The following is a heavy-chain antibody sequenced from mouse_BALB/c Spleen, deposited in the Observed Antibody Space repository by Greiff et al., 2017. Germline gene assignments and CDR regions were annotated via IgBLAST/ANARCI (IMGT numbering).Heavy chain of an antibody. D-gene: IGHD2-14*01. J-gene: IGHJ4*01. V-gene: IGHV3-8*02. CDR1: GDSISSGY. CDR3: ARYRYDGDYAMDY. CDR2: ISYSGST. Sequence: EVKLMESGPSLVKPSQTLSLTCSVSGDSISSGYWNWIRKFPGNKLEYMGYISYSGSTYYNPSLKSRISITRDTSKDQYYLQLNAVTTEDTATYYCARYRYDGDYAMDYWGQGTSVTVSS.